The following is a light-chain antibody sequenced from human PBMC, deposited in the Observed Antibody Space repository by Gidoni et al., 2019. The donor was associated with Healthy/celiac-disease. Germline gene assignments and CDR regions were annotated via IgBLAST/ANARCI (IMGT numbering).Light chain of an antibody. CDR2: GAS. J-gene: IGKJ4*01. Sequence: IVLTQSQGTLSLSPGERATLSCRASQSVSSSYLAWYQQKPGQAPRLLISGASSRATGIPDRFSGSGSGTDFTLTISRLEPEDFAVYYCQQYGSSPPVTFGGGTKVEIK. CDR1: QSVSSSY. V-gene: IGKV3-20*01. CDR3: QQYGSSPPVT.